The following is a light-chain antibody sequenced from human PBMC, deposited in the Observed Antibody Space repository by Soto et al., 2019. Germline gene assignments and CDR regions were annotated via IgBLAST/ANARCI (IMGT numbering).Light chain of an antibody. V-gene: IGLV2-14*01. CDR1: SSDVGGYNY. Sequence: QSALTQPASVSGSPGQSITISCTGTSSDVGGYNYVSWYQQHPGKAPKLMISEVSNRPSGVSDRFSGSKSGNTASLTISGLQAEDEADYYCSSYTSSGTYVVFGGGTQLTVL. CDR3: SSYTSSGTYVV. J-gene: IGLJ2*01. CDR2: EVS.